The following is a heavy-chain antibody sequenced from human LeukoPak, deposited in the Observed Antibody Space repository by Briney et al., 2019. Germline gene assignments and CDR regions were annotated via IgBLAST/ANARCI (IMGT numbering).Heavy chain of an antibody. CDR2: IYTSGST. V-gene: IGHV4-61*02. J-gene: IGHJ1*01. CDR3: ARVGHSEYFQH. Sequence: TSQTLSLTCTVSGGSISSGSYYWSWIRQPAGKGLEWIGRIYTSGSTNYNPSLKSRVTISVDTSKNQFSLKLSSVTAADTAVYYCARVGHSEYFQHWGQGTLVTVSS. CDR1: GGSISSGSYY. D-gene: IGHD3-10*01.